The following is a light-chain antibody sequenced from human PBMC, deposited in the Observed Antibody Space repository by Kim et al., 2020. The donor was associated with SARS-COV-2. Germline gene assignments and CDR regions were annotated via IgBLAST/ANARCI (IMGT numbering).Light chain of an antibody. V-gene: IGLV1-40*01. CDR3: QSYDSSLSGSV. J-gene: IGLJ3*02. CDR2: GNS. CDR1: SSNIGAGYD. Sequence: QSVLTQPPSVWGAPGQRVTISCTGSSSNIGAGYDVHWYQQLPGTAPKLLIYGNSNRPSGVPDRFSGSKSGTSASLAITGLQAEDEADYYCQSYDSSLSGSVFGGGTQLTVL.